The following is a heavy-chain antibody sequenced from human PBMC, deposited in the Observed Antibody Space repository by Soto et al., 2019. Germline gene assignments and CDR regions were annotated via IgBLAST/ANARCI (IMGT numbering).Heavy chain of an antibody. Sequence: GPSVKVSCKASGYTFTSYYMHWVRQAPGQGLEWMGIINPSGGSTSYAQKFQGRVTMTRDTSTSTVYMELSSLRSEDTAVYYCASEHIMITFGGVIDYWGQGTLVTVSS. J-gene: IGHJ4*02. CDR3: ASEHIMITFGGVIDY. CDR1: GYTFTSYY. CDR2: INPSGGST. V-gene: IGHV1-46*01. D-gene: IGHD3-16*02.